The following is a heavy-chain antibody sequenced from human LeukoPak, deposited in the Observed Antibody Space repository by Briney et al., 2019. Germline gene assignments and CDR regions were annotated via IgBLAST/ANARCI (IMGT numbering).Heavy chain of an antibody. V-gene: IGHV4-38-2*02. J-gene: IGHJ4*02. D-gene: IGHD6-19*01. CDR2: IYHSGST. CDR3: ARRVAVAGTTFDY. Sequence: SETLSLTCTVSGYSISSGYYWGWIRPPPGKGLEWIGSIYHSGSTYYNPSLKSRVTISVDTSKNQFSLKLSSVTAADTAVYYCARRVAVAGTTFDYWGQGTLVTVSS. CDR1: GYSISSGYY.